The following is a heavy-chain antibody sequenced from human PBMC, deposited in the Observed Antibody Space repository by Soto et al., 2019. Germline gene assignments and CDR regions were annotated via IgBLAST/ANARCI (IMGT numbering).Heavy chain of an antibody. CDR3: ARLGRTYYDFWSGYSRRYYYGMDV. D-gene: IGHD3-3*01. V-gene: IGHV5-51*01. J-gene: IGHJ6*02. CDR1: GYSFTSYW. Sequence: PGESLKISCKGSGYSFTSYWIGWVRQMPGKGLEWMGIIYPGDSDTRYRPSFQGQVTISADESISTAYLQWSSLKASDTAMYYCARLGRTYYDFWSGYSRRYYYGMDVWGQGTTVTVSS. CDR2: IYPGDSDT.